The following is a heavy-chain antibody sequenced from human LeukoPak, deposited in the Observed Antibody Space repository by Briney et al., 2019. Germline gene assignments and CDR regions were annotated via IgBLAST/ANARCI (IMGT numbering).Heavy chain of an antibody. J-gene: IGHJ3*02. CDR3: AKDYSSGWSRGENAFDI. Sequence: GGSLRLSCAASGFIFTDYYMSWIRQSPGKGLEWVSYISVSGSTIYYGDSVKGRFTISRDNSKNTLYLQMNSLRAEDTAVYYCAKDYSSGWSRGENAFDIWGQGTMVTVSS. D-gene: IGHD6-19*01. V-gene: IGHV3-11*01. CDR1: GFIFTDYY. CDR2: ISVSGSTI.